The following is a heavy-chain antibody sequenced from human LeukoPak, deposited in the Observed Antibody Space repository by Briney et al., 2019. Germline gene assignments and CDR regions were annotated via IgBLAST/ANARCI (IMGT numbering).Heavy chain of an antibody. CDR3: AKVGDYSNYYDY. CDR2: MSANGDST. CDR1: GFTFSGYA. V-gene: IGHV3-23*01. D-gene: IGHD4-11*01. Sequence: GGSLRLSCAASGFTFSGYAMSWVRQAPGKVLEWVSAMSANGDSTYYVDSVRGRFTISRDNSKNTLYLQMNSLRAEDTAVYYCAKVGDYSNYYDYWGQGTLVTVSS. J-gene: IGHJ4*02.